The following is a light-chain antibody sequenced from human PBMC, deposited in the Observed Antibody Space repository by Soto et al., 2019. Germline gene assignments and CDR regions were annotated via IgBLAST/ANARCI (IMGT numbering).Light chain of an antibody. V-gene: IGLV6-57*02. CDR2: EDN. CDR1: SGSIASNY. J-gene: IGLJ2*01. Sequence: NFMLTQPHSVSGSPGKTVTISCTGSSGSIASNYVQWYQQRPGSAPTTVIYEDNQRPSGVPDRCSGSIDSSSNSASLTISGLKNEDEADYYCQSYDRSSVVFGGGTKLTVL. CDR3: QSYDRSSVV.